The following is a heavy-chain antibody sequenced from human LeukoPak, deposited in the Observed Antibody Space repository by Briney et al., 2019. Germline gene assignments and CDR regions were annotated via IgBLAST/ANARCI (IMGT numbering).Heavy chain of an antibody. CDR1: GGSISSYY. D-gene: IGHD3-3*01. V-gene: IGHV4-59*01. CDR2: IYYGGST. Sequence: SETLSLTCTVSGGSISSYYWSWIRQPPGKRLEWIGHIYYGGSTNYNPSLKSRVTISVDTSKNQFSLKLSSVTAADTAVYYCASRSSIWSGYQDTLYYFDSWGQGTLVTVSS. CDR3: ASRSSIWSGYQDTLYYFDS. J-gene: IGHJ4*02.